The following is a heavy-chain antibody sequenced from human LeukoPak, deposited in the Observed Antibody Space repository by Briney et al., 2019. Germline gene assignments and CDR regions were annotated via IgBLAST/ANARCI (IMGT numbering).Heavy chain of an antibody. V-gene: IGHV3-33*03. Sequence: GRSLRLSCAASGFTFSNYGMHWVRQAPGKGLEWVAVIWYDGSNKYYADSVKGRFTISKDNAKNTVHLQMNNLRAEDTAVYYCVSFYETYWGRGTLVTVSS. CDR2: IWYDGSNK. CDR1: GFTFSNYG. J-gene: IGHJ4*02. CDR3: VSFYETY. D-gene: IGHD2/OR15-2a*01.